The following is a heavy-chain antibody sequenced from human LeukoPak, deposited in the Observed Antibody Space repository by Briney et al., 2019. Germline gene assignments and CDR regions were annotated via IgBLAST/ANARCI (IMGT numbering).Heavy chain of an antibody. D-gene: IGHD3-22*01. J-gene: IGHJ1*01. Sequence: GGSLTLSCAASGFTFSNYWMHWVRHAPGKGLVWVSRIKSESRTNYADSVKGRFTISRDNAKNTVSLQMNSLRAEDTGVYYCARAPSEIGGYYPEYFRHWGQGTLVTVSS. V-gene: IGHV3-74*01. CDR1: GFTFSNYW. CDR3: ARAPSEIGGYYPEYFRH. CDR2: IKSESRT.